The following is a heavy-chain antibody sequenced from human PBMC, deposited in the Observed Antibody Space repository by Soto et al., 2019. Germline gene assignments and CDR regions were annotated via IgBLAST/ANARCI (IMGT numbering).Heavy chain of an antibody. CDR1: GDRVSRNSAA. Sequence: SQTLSLTCAISGDRVSRNSAAWNWIRLSPSRGLEWLARTYYRSRWYNDYAVSVRSRITVNPDTSKNQFSLQLTSVTPEDTAVYYCAGTTSHQWYYTDVWGKGTTVTVSS. CDR3: AGTTSHQWYYTDV. V-gene: IGHV6-1*01. D-gene: IGHD1-7*01. J-gene: IGHJ6*03. CDR2: TYYRSRWYN.